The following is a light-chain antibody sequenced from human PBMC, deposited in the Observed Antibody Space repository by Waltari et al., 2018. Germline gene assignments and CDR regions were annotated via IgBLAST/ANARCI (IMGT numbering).Light chain of an antibody. V-gene: IGKV3-20*01. CDR2: AAS. CDR1: QSIGWY. J-gene: IGKJ1*01. Sequence: EVVLTQSPGTLSLSPGDRATLSCRASQSIGWYIVWYQQRPGQAPRLLIYAASTRATGIPDRFSGSGYGTDFSLTIDRLEPEDFAVYFCQNHERLPATFGQGTRVEIK. CDR3: QNHERLPAT.